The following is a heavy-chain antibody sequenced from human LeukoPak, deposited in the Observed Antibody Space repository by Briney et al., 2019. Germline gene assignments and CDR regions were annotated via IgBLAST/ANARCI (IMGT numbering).Heavy chain of an antibody. CDR2: ISYDGSNK. Sequence: GGSLGLSCAASGFTFSSYGMHWVRQAPGKGLEWVAVISYDGSNKYYADSVKGRLTISRDNSKNTLYLQMNSLRAEDTAVYYCAKDLYSSSWYSNYYYGMDVWGQGTTVTVSS. D-gene: IGHD6-13*01. CDR3: AKDLYSSSWYSNYYYGMDV. V-gene: IGHV3-30*18. J-gene: IGHJ6*02. CDR1: GFTFSSYG.